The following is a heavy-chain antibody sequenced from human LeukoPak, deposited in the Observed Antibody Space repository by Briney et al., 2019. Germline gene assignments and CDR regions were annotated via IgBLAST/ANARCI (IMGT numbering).Heavy chain of an antibody. D-gene: IGHD3-22*01. CDR3: ARGGYDSSGYLFFDY. CDR1: GGSISSYY. J-gene: IGHJ4*02. Sequence: PSETLSLTCTVSGGSISSYYWSWIRQPAGKGLEWIGRIYTSGSTNYNPSLKSRVTMSVDTSKNQFSLKLSSVTAADTAVYYCARGGYDSSGYLFFDYWGQGTLVTASS. CDR2: IYTSGST. V-gene: IGHV4-4*07.